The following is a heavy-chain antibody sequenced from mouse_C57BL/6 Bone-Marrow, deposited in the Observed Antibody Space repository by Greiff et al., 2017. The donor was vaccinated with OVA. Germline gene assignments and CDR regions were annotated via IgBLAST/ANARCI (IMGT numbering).Heavy chain of an antibody. CDR1: GYTFTSYW. CDR2: INPSSGYT. V-gene: IGHV1-7*01. Sequence: VQVVESGAELAKPGASVKLSCKASGYTFTSYWMHWVKQRPGQGLEWIGYINPSSGYTKYNQKFKDKATLTADKSSSTAYMQLSSLTYEDSAVYYCARITTVVARYFDVWGTGTTVTVSA. CDR3: ARITTVVARYFDV. D-gene: IGHD1-1*01. J-gene: IGHJ1*03.